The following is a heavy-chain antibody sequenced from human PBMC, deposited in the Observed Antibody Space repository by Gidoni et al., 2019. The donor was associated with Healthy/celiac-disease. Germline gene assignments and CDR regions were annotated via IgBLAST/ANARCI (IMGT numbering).Heavy chain of an antibody. J-gene: IGHJ4*02. Sequence: VQLVESGGCLVQPGGSLRLSCAASGFTVSINYMSWVRQAPGKGLEWFSVIYSGGSTYYVDSVKGRFTISRDNSKNTLYLQMNSLRAEDTAVYYCAGGSGWHPGDYWGQGTLVTVSS. CDR3: AGGSGWHPGDY. D-gene: IGHD6-19*01. CDR2: IYSGGST. CDR1: GFTVSINY. V-gene: IGHV3-66*02.